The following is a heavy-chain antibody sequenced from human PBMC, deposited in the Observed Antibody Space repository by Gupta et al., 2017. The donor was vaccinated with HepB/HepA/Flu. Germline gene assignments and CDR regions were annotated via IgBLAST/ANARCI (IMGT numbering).Heavy chain of an antibody. J-gene: IGHJ4*02. Sequence: QVQLQQWGAGLLKPSETLSLTCAVYGGSFSGYYWSWIRQPPGKGLEWIGEINHSGSTNYNPSLKSRVTISVDTSKNQFSLKLSSVTAADTAVYYCARAAMVRDFDYWGQGTLVTVSS. D-gene: IGHD5-18*01. V-gene: IGHV4-34*01. CDR2: INHSGST. CDR3: ARAAMVRDFDY. CDR1: GGSFSGYY.